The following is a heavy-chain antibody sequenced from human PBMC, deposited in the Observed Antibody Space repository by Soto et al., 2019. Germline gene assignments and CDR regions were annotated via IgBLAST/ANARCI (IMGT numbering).Heavy chain of an antibody. CDR1: GYTFTRSG. CDR3: ARGVGASYYFDY. D-gene: IGHD1-26*01. CDR2: LSAYNGNT. Sequence: QLVQSGAEVKKPWASVKVSCKASGYTFTRSGMSLVPPAPGTVLEWMGWLSAYNGNTSYAQMLQGRVTMTTDTSTSTASMELRSLRSDDPAVYYCARGVGASYYFDYWGQGTLVTVSS. J-gene: IGHJ4*02. V-gene: IGHV1-18*01.